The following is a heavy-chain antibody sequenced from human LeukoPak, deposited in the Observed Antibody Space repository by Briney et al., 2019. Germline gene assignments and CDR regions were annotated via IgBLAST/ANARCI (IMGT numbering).Heavy chain of an antibody. V-gene: IGHV3-7*01. Sequence: PGGSLRLSCAASGFTFSSYWMSCVRQAPGKGLEWVANIKQDGSEKYYVDSVKGRFTISRDNAKNSLYLQMNSLRAEDTAVYYCARRRDGYNRGYYFDYWGQGTLVTVSS. CDR2: IKQDGSEK. D-gene: IGHD5-24*01. J-gene: IGHJ4*02. CDR3: ARRRDGYNRGYYFDY. CDR1: GFTFSSYW.